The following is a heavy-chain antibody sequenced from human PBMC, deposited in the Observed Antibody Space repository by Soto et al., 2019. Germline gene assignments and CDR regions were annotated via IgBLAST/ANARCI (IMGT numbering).Heavy chain of an antibody. V-gene: IGHV3-23*01. D-gene: IGHD3-9*01. J-gene: IGHJ6*02. Sequence: EVQLLESGGGLVQPGGSLRLSCAASGFTFSSYAMSWVRQAPGKGLEWVSAISGSGGSTYYADSVKGRFTISRDNSKNTLYLQMNSLRAEDTAVYYCARGLVPWGGMDVWGQGTTVTVSS. CDR3: ARGLVPWGGMDV. CDR2: ISGSGGST. CDR1: GFTFSSYA.